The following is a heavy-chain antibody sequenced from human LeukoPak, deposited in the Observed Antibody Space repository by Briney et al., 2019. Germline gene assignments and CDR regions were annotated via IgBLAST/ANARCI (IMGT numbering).Heavy chain of an antibody. J-gene: IGHJ4*02. Sequence: ASVKVSCRASGGTFSSYAISWVRQSPGQGLEWMGRIIPIFGTANYAQKFQGRVTITTDESTSTAYMELSSLRSEDTAVYYCAREQQWLDYWGQGTLVTVSS. D-gene: IGHD6-19*01. V-gene: IGHV1-69*05. CDR2: IIPIFGTA. CDR3: AREQQWLDY. CDR1: GGTFSSYA.